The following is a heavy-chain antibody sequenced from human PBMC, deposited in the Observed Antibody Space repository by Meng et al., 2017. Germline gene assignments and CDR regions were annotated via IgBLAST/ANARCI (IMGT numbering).Heavy chain of an antibody. CDR3: ARVSGSSGWTPSKSAAFDP. D-gene: IGHD6-19*01. CDR1: GYTFTSYA. J-gene: IGHJ5*02. V-gene: IGHV1-3*01. CDR2: INAGNGNT. Sequence: ASVKVSCKASGYTFTSYAMHWVRQAPGQRLEWMGWINAGNGNTKYSQKFQGRVTITRDTSASTAYMELSSLRSEDTAVYYCARVSGSSGWTPSKSAAFDPWGQGTQVNVSS.